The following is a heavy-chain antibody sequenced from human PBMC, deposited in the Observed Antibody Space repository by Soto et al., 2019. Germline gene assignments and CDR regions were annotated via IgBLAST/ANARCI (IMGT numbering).Heavy chain of an antibody. CDR1: GGTFSSYT. CDR2: VITILGIA. CDR3: AREVGGDIGPGMDV. D-gene: IGHD5-12*01. Sequence: SVKVSCKASGGTFSSYTTSWVRQAPGQRLEWIKRVITILGIANYAQKFQCRVTITADKSTSTAYMELSSLRSEDSAVYYCAREVGGDIGPGMDVWGQGTTVTVSS. J-gene: IGHJ6*02. V-gene: IGHV1-69*04.